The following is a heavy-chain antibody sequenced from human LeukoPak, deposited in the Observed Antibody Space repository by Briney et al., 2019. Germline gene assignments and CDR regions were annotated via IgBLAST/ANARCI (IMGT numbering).Heavy chain of an antibody. CDR2: IYTSGST. CDR3: ARHGRRSGLAWFDP. CDR1: GGSISSQY. V-gene: IGHV4-4*09. D-gene: IGHD3-3*01. J-gene: IGHJ5*02. Sequence: TSETLSLTCTVSGGSISSQYWSWVRQPPGKALEWIGHIYTSGSTSYNPSLKSRVTISVDTPKNQVSLQLNSVTAADTALYYCARHGRRSGLAWFDPWGQGTLVTVSS.